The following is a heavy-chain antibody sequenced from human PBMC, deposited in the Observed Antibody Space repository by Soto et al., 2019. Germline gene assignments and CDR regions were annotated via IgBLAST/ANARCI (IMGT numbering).Heavy chain of an antibody. V-gene: IGHV1-69*01. CDR2: TIPIIGTT. J-gene: IGHJ4*02. Sequence: QVQLVQSGAEVKKPGSSVKVSCKASGDTLSTHGISWVRQAPGQGLEWMGGTIPIIGTTDYAEKFKGRVTITADESTTTSYMELSSLRSDDTAVYYCAAGDSRDTGDHWGQGTLVTVSS. D-gene: IGHD5-18*01. CDR3: AAGDSRDTGDH. CDR1: GDTLSTHG.